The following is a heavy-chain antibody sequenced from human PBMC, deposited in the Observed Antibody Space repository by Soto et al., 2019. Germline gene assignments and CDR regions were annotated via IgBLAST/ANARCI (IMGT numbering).Heavy chain of an antibody. CDR1: RYSINNNNW. J-gene: IGHJ4*02. V-gene: IGHV4-4*02. CDR3: TKNSAYALDY. Sequence: TLSLTCDVSRYSINNNNWWSWVRQPPGGGLEWIGELHHGGSTNYNPSLESRATFSVDISKNQFSLKLSSVTAADTAVYYCTKNSAYALDYWGQGTLVTVSS. CDR2: LHHGGST. D-gene: IGHD5-12*01.